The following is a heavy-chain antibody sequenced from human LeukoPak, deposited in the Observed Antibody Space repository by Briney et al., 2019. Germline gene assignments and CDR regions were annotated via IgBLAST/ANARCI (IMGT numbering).Heavy chain of an antibody. V-gene: IGHV3-23*01. CDR1: GFTFSSYA. D-gene: IGHD4/OR15-4a*01. CDR3: ARDDYGNGFDY. CDR2: ISGSGGAT. J-gene: IGHJ4*02. Sequence: GGSLRLSCAASGFTFSSYAMSWVRQAPGKGLEWVSAISGSGGATYYADSVEGRFTISRDNSKNTLILQMNSLRAEDTALYYCARDDYGNGFDYWGQGTLVTVSS.